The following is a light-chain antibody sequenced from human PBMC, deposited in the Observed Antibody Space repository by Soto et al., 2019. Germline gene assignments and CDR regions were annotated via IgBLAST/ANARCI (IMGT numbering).Light chain of an antibody. Sequence: EIVLTQSPGTLSLSPGERATLSCRASQSVTSNYLVWYQQKPGQAPRLLIYGASSRATGIPDRFSGSGSGTDFTLTISRLEPEDSAVYYCQQYDNLPLTFGGGTKVEIK. V-gene: IGKV3-20*01. J-gene: IGKJ4*01. CDR1: QSVTSNY. CDR3: QQYDNLPLT. CDR2: GAS.